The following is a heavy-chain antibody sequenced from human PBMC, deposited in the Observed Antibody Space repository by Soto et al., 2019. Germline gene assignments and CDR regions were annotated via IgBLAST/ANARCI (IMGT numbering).Heavy chain of an antibody. CDR3: AKDPPGGYYYYYGMDV. Sequence: GGSLRLSCAASGFTFSSYAMSWVRQAPGKGLEWVSAISGSGGSTYYADSVKGRFTISRDNSKNTLYLQMNSLRAEDTAVYYCAKDPPGGYYYYYGMDVWGQGTTVTVSS. V-gene: IGHV3-23*01. J-gene: IGHJ6*02. CDR2: ISGSGGST. CDR1: GFTFSSYA. D-gene: IGHD3-16*01.